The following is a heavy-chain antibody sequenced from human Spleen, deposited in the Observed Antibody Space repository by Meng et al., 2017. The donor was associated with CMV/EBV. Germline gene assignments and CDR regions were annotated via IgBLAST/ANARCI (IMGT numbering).Heavy chain of an antibody. D-gene: IGHD2-15*01. Sequence: GFSLSTSGMGVGWIRQPPGKALEWLALIYWDDDKRYSPSLKSRLTITKDTPKNQVVLTMTNMDPVDTATYYCAHRDYCSGGTCTFDYWGQGTLVTVSS. CDR3: AHRDYCSGGTCTFDY. J-gene: IGHJ4*02. V-gene: IGHV2-5*02. CDR2: IYWDDDK. CDR1: GFSLSTSGMG.